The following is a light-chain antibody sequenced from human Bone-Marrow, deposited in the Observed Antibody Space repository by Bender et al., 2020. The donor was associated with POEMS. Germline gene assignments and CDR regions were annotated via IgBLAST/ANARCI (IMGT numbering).Light chain of an antibody. CDR3: QTWDSNTGV. J-gene: IGLJ2*01. CDR2: EDS. CDR1: KLGEKY. Sequence: SYEVTQPPSVSVSPGQTASITCSGDKLGEKYTCWYQQKPGQSPVLVIYEDSKRPSGIPERFSGSNSGNTATLTISGTQAMDEADYYCQTWDSNTGVFGGGTKLTVL. V-gene: IGLV3-1*01.